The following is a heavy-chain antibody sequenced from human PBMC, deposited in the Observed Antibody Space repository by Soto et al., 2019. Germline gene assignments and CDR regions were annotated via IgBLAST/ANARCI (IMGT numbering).Heavy chain of an antibody. J-gene: IGHJ6*02. Sequence: ASVKVSCKASGYTFTSYDTNWVRQATGQGLEWMGWMNPNSGNTGYAQKFQGRVTMTRNTSISTAYMELSSLRSEDTAVYYCARGGESKYYYGMDVWGQGTTVTVSS. CDR3: ARGGESKYYYGMDV. CDR1: GYTFTSYD. D-gene: IGHD3-16*01. V-gene: IGHV1-8*01. CDR2: MNPNSGNT.